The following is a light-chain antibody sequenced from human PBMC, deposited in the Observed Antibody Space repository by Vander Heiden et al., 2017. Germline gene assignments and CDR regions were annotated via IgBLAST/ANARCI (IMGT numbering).Light chain of an antibody. CDR1: QSVSSNY. Sequence: EIVLTQSPGTLSLSPGERATLSCRASQSVSSNYLAWYQQKPGQAPRLLIYGPSTRATGIPDRFSGSGSGTDFTLTISRLEPEDFAVYYCQQYGRSSVTFGGGTKVENK. CDR3: QQYGRSSVT. V-gene: IGKV3-20*01. CDR2: GPS. J-gene: IGKJ4*01.